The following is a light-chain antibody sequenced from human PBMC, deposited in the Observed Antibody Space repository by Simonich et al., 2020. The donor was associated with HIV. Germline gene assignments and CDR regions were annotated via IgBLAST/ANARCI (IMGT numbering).Light chain of an antibody. CDR1: SSNVGNFNL. CDR2: EGN. Sequence: QSALTQPASVSGSPGQSITISCTGTSSNVGNFNLVSWYQQNPAKAPKLMIYEGNKLPSGVSNRFSGSKSGNTASLTISGLQAEDEADYYCCSYAGGSTWVFGGGTKLTVL. V-gene: IGLV2-23*01. CDR3: CSYAGGSTWV. J-gene: IGLJ3*02.